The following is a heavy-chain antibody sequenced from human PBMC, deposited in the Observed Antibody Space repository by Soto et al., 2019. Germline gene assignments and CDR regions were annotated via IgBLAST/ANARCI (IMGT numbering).Heavy chain of an antibody. V-gene: IGHV3-30-3*01. Sequence: QVQLVESGGGVVQPGRSLRLSCAASGFTFSSYAMHWVRQAPGKGLEWVAVISYDGSNKYYEDSVKGRFTISRDNSKNTLYLQMNSLRAEDTAVYYCARDFIAAAGSLDYWGQGTLVTVSS. J-gene: IGHJ4*02. D-gene: IGHD6-13*01. CDR3: ARDFIAAAGSLDY. CDR1: GFTFSSYA. CDR2: ISYDGSNK.